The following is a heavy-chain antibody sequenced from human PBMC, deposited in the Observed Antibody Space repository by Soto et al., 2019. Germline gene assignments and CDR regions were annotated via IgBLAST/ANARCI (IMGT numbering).Heavy chain of an antibody. D-gene: IGHD3-9*01. Sequence: GSSVKVSCKASGYTFTSYGISWVRQAPGQGLEWMGWISAYNGNTNYAQKLQGRVTMTTDTSTSTADMELRSLRSDDTAVYYWARSPVRLYDISSGYFRAHYYCMDVWCQGTKVTVFS. CDR3: ARSPVRLYDISSGYFRAHYYCMDV. CDR2: ISAYNGNT. V-gene: IGHV1-18*01. J-gene: IGHJ6*02. CDR1: GYTFTSYG.